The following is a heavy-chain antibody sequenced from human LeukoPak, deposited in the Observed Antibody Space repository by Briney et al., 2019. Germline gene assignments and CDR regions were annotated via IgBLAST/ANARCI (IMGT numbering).Heavy chain of an antibody. D-gene: IGHD3-22*01. CDR1: GDSISSSPYY. J-gene: IGHJ3*02. V-gene: IGHV4-39*07. CDR3: ARGPYSYDSSGAFDI. CDR2: IYYIGST. Sequence: SETLSLTCTVSGDSISSSPYYWGWVRQPPGKGLEWIGSIYYIGSTHYNPSLKRRVTISVDTSKNQFSLKLSSVTAADTAVYFCARGPYSYDSSGAFDIWGQGTMVTVSS.